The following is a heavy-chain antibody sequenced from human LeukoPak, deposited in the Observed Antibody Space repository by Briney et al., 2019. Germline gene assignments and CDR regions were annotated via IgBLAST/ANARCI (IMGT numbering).Heavy chain of an antibody. Sequence: SETLSLTCAVYGGSFSGYYWSWIRQPPGKGLEWIGEINHSGSTNYNPSLKSRVTISVDTSKNQVSLTLSSVTAADTAVYYCARHPELYFFDYWGQGTLVTVSS. CDR2: INHSGST. J-gene: IGHJ4*02. D-gene: IGHD3-10*01. CDR1: GGSFSGYY. CDR3: ARHPELYFFDY. V-gene: IGHV4-34*01.